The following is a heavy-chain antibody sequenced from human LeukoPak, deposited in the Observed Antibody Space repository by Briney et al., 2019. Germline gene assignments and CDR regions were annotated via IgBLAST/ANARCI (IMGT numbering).Heavy chain of an antibody. Sequence: SETLSLTCTVSGGSISSYYWSWIRQPPGKGLEWIGYIYYSGSTNYNPSLKSRVTISVDMSKNQFSLKLSSVTAADTAVYYCARGPRYNWNYGWYMDVWGKGTTVTVSS. V-gene: IGHV4-59*01. J-gene: IGHJ6*03. D-gene: IGHD1-7*01. CDR1: GGSISSYY. CDR2: IYYSGST. CDR3: ARGPRYNWNYGWYMDV.